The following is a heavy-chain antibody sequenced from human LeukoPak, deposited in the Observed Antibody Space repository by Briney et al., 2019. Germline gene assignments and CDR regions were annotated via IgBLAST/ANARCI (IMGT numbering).Heavy chain of an antibody. CDR3: AKDSGTEIVDEAFDI. CDR1: GFTFDDYA. Sequence: GGSLRLSCAASGFTFDDYAMHWVRQAPGKGLEWVSGISWNSGSIGYADSVKGRFTISRDNAKNSLYLQMNSLRAEDTALYYCAKDSGTEIVDEAFDIWGQGTMVTVSS. V-gene: IGHV3-9*01. D-gene: IGHD1-26*01. CDR2: ISWNSGSI. J-gene: IGHJ3*02.